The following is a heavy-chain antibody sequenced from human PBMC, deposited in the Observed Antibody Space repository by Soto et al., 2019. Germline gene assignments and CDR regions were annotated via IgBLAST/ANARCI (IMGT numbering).Heavy chain of an antibody. CDR1: GFTRDDYG. V-gene: IGHV3-9*01. D-gene: IGHD3-10*01. CDR2: ISWNSANI. CDR3: AKDMENGYNPYYYYGMDV. Sequence: PGGALRRSCAASGFTRDDYGMHWVRQAPGKGLEWVSSISWNSANIGYADSVKGRFTISRDNAKNSLYLQMNSLRSEDTALYFCAKDMENGYNPYYYYGMDVWGQGTTVTVSS. J-gene: IGHJ6*02.